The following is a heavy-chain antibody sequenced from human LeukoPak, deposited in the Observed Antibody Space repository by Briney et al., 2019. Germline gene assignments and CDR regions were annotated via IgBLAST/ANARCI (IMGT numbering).Heavy chain of an antibody. CDR1: GGSISSGGYY. D-gene: IGHD2-2*01. CDR2: IYYSGST. V-gene: IGHV4-31*03. J-gene: IGHJ3*02. CDR3: ARTTQLPERGDAFDI. Sequence: SQTLSLTCTVSGGSISSGGYYWSWIRQHPGKGLEWIGYIYYSGSTYHNPSLKSRVTISVDTSKNQFSLKLSSVTAADTAVYYCARTTQLPERGDAFDIWGQGTMVTVSS.